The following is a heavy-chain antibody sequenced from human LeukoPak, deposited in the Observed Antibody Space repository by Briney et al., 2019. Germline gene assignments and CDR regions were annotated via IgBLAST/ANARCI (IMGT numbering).Heavy chain of an antibody. CDR2: INPNSGGT. Sequence: ASVKVSCKASGYTFTGYYMHWVRQAPGQGLEWMGWINPNSGGTNYAQKFQGRVTMTRDTSISTAYMELSRLRSDDTAVYYCARAYRNDGLADAFDIWGQGTMVTVSS. CDR1: GYTFTGYY. CDR3: ARAYRNDGLADAFDI. V-gene: IGHV1-2*02. J-gene: IGHJ3*02. D-gene: IGHD1-1*01.